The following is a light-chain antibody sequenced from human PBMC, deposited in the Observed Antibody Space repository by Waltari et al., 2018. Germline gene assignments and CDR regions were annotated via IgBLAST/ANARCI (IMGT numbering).Light chain of an antibody. V-gene: IGKV3-15*01. CDR1: QSFSSN. CDR2: GVS. Sequence: EMVMTQSPATLSVSPGERATLPCRASQSFSSNLAWYQHKPGQAPRLLIYGVSTRATGVPARFSGSGSGTEFTLTISSLQSEDFAVYYCQHYSNWPTFGQGTRVEIK. J-gene: IGKJ1*01. CDR3: QHYSNWPT.